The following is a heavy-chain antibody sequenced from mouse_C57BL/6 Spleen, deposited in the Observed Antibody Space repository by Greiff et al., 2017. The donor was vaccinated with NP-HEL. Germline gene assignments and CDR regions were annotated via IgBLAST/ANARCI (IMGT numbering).Heavy chain of an antibody. V-gene: IGHV1-82*01. CDR1: GYAFSSSW. J-gene: IGHJ2*01. CDR2: IYPGDGDT. CDR3: AEGDYFDY. Sequence: QVQLQQSGPELVKPGASVKISCKASGYAFSSSWMNWVKQRPGKGLEWIGRIYPGDGDTNYNGKFKGKATLTADKSSSTAYMQLSSLTSEDSAVYFCAEGDYFDYWGQGTTLTVSS.